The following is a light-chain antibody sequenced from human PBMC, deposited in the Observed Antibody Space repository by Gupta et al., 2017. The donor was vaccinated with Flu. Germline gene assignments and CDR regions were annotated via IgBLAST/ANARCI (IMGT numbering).Light chain of an antibody. V-gene: IGKV1-39*01. CDR2: HAS. CDR1: QNIDEF. CDR3: QQTDISPFT. J-gene: IGKJ1*01. Sequence: DIQLTQSPSSLSAAVGDRATITCRASQNIDEFLNWYQQRPGQSPTPLICHASTLKSGVHSRFSGSGSGTTFTLSSSKHQPEDFATYRYQQTDISPFTFGQGTQV.